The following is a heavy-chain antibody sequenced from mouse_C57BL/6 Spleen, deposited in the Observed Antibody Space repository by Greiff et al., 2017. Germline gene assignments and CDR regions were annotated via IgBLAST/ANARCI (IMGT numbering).Heavy chain of an antibody. CDR2: INPSNGGT. Sequence: QVQLQQPGTELVKPGASVKLSCKASGYTFTSYWMHWVKQRPGQGLEWIGNINPSNGGTNYNEKFKSKATLTVDKSSSTDYMQLSSLSSEDSAVYYDARGSYSTYAMDYWGQGTSVTVSS. D-gene: IGHD2-5*01. J-gene: IGHJ4*01. CDR1: GYTFTSYW. V-gene: IGHV1-53*01. CDR3: ARGSYSTYAMDY.